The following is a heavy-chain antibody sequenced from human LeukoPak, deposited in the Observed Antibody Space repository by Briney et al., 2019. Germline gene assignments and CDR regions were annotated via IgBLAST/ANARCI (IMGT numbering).Heavy chain of an antibody. Sequence: SVKASCKASGGTFSSYAISWVRRAPGQGLEWMGRIIPIFGIANYAQKFQGRVTITADKSTSTAYMELSSLRSEDTAVYYCARGRIAAMGDYFDYWGQGTLVTVSS. V-gene: IGHV1-69*04. CDR3: ARGRIAAMGDYFDY. CDR1: GGTFSSYA. J-gene: IGHJ4*02. CDR2: IIPIFGIA. D-gene: IGHD6-13*01.